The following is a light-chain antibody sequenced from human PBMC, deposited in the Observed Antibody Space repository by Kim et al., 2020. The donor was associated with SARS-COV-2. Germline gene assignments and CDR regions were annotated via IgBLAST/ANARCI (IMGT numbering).Light chain of an antibody. CDR2: TDD. J-gene: IGLJ3*02. V-gene: IGLV1-44*01. CDR1: SSNIGSNT. Sequence: GQRVTISCSGSSSNIGSNTVNWYHQFPATAPQNLIDTDDSRPSGGFDRVFCSKTGTTASLAISALRSEDEADYYCATWDDSLDVWMFGGGTQLTVL. CDR3: ATWDDSLDVWM.